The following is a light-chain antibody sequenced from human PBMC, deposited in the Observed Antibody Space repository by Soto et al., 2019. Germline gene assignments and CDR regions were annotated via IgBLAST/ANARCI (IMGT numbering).Light chain of an antibody. J-gene: IGLJ2*01. CDR1: GGSIATNY. V-gene: IGLV6-57*02. CDR3: QSYDANYVV. CDR2: EDN. Sequence: NFMLTQPHSVSGSPGKTVTISCIGSGGSIATNYGQWYQQRPVSAPITVIYEDNQRPSGVPDRFSGSIDSSSNSASLTISGLKTEDEADYFCQSYDANYVVFGGGTKLAVL.